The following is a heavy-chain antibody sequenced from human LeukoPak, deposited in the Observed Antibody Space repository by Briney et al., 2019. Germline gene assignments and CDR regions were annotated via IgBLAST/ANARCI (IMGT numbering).Heavy chain of an antibody. D-gene: IGHD3-22*01. J-gene: IGHJ4*02. CDR3: AKGAPYDSSGYPPHFDY. Sequence: PTGGSLRLSCAASGFTVSSNYMSWVRQAPGKGLEWVVVIWYDGSNKYYADSVKGRFTISRDNSKNTLYLQMNSLRAEDTAVYYCAKGAPYDSSGYPPHFDYWGQGTLVTVSS. CDR1: GFTVSSNY. CDR2: IWYDGSNK. V-gene: IGHV3-33*06.